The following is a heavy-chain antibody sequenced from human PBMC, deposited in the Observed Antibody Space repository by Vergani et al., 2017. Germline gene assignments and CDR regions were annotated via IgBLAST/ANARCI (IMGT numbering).Heavy chain of an antibody. D-gene: IGHD3-16*01. J-gene: IGHJ3*02. Sequence: QVQLVQSGAEVKKPGASVKVSCKASGYTFTGYYMHWVRQAPGQGLEWMGWINPNSGGTNYAQKFQGRVTMTRDTSISTAYMELSRLRSDDTAVYYCARDMMTFGSRGAFDIWGQGTMVTVSS. CDR2: INPNSGGT. V-gene: IGHV1-2*02. CDR3: ARDMMTFGSRGAFDI. CDR1: GYTFTGYY.